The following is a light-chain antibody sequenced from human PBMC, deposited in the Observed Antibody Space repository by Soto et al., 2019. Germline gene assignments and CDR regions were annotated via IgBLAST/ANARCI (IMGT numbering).Light chain of an antibody. Sequence: DIQMTQSPSSLSASIGDRVTFTCRASQSIAIYLNWYQQKPGKAPNFLIFGASSLPSGAPSEFSAGVSGTEFTFTISSLQPEDVATSYRHQSYRTLPAFGPGTKVEI. J-gene: IGKJ3*01. CDR2: GAS. CDR1: QSIAIY. CDR3: HQSYRTLPA. V-gene: IGKV1-39*01.